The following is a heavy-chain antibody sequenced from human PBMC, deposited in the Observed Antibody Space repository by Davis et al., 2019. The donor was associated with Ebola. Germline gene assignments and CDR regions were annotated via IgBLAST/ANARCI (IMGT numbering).Heavy chain of an antibody. CDR3: AKGAAGYYFDY. V-gene: IGHV3-21*05. Sequence: PGGSLRLSCVASGITFSPYAMNWVRQAPGKGLEWLSDISSSSSSIYYADSVKGRFTISRDNAKNSLYLQMNSLRAEDTAVYYCAKGAAGYYFDYWGQGTLVTVSS. J-gene: IGHJ4*02. D-gene: IGHD6-13*01. CDR1: GITFSPYA. CDR2: ISSSSSSI.